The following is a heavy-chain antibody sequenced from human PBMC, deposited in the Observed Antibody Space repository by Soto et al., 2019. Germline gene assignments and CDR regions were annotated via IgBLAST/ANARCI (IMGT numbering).Heavy chain of an antibody. CDR1: GFTFSSYS. CDR3: ARASYYYDGSGYHGY. J-gene: IGHJ4*02. Sequence: EVQLVESGGGLVKPGGSLRLSCAASGFTFSSYSMNWVRQAPGKGLEWVSSISSSGSYIYYADSVKGRFTISRDNAKNSLYLQMNSLRAEDTAVYYCARASYYYDGSGYHGYWGQGTLVTVSS. D-gene: IGHD3-22*01. CDR2: ISSSGSYI. V-gene: IGHV3-21*01.